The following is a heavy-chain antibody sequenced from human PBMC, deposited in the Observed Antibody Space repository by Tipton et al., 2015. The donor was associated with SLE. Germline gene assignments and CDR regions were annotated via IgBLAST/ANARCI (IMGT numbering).Heavy chain of an antibody. V-gene: IGHV4-59*12. CDR1: GGSISSYY. Sequence: TLSLTCTVSGGSISSYYWSWIRQPAGKGLEWIGYIYYSGSTNYNPTLKSRVTISVDTSKNQFSLKLTSVTAADTAVYYCARRRNFGVITMIPGFDYWGQGTLVTVSS. J-gene: IGHJ4*02. D-gene: IGHD3-22*01. CDR2: IYYSGST. CDR3: ARRRNFGVITMIPGFDY.